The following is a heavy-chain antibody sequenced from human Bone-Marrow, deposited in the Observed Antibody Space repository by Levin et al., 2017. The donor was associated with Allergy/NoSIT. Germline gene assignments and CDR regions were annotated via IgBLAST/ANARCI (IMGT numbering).Heavy chain of an antibody. D-gene: IGHD3-22*01. V-gene: IGHV3-15*01. J-gene: IGHJ4*02. CDR2: IKSKTDGGTT. CDR3: TADVYYYDSSSPGSDLLGY. CDR1: GFTFSNAW. Sequence: GESLKISCAASGFTFSNAWMSWVRQAPGKGLEWVGRIKSKTDGGTTDYAAPVKGRFTISRDDSKNTLYLQMNSLKTEDTAVYYCTADVYYYDSSSPGSDLLGYWGQGTLVTVSS.